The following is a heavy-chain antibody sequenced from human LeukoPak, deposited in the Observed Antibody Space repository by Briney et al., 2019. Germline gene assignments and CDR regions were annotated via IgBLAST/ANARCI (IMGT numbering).Heavy chain of an antibody. CDR2: INHSGRT. CDR1: GGPFSDNY. J-gene: IGHJ4*02. D-gene: IGHD5-12*01. Sequence: SETLSLTCAVYGGPFSDNYWTWIRQPPGKGLEWIGEINHSGRTNYNPSLKSRVTISVDTSKNQFSLKLSSVTAADTAVYYCAGSGYSGYDLNYWGQGTLVTVSS. CDR3: AGSGYSGYDLNY. V-gene: IGHV4-34*01.